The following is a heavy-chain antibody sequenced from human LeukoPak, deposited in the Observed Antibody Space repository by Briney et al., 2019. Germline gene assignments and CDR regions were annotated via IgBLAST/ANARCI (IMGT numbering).Heavy chain of an antibody. J-gene: IGHJ6*02. Sequence: GGSLRLSCAASGFTFSSYAMHWVRQAPGKGLEWVAVISYDGSNKYYADSVKGRFTISRDNSKNTLYLQMNSLRAEDTAVYYCARKTDCSSTSCYTGYYYYYGMDVWGQGATVTVSS. CDR1: GFTFSSYA. V-gene: IGHV3-30-3*01. CDR3: ARKTDCSSTSCYTGYYYYYGMDV. CDR2: ISYDGSNK. D-gene: IGHD2-2*02.